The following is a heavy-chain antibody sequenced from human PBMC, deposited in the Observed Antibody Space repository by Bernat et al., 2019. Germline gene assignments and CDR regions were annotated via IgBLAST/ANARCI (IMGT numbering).Heavy chain of an antibody. V-gene: IGHV3-33*01. CDR1: GFTFSSYG. Sequence: QVQLVASGGGVVQPGRSLRLSCAASGFTFSSYGMHWVRQAPGKGLEWVAVIWYDGSNKYYADSVKGRFTISRDNSKNTLYLQMNSLRAEDTAVYYCARDPRMTTHSDYYYYYMDVWGKGTTVTVSS. CDR3: ARDPRMTTHSDYYYYYMDV. J-gene: IGHJ6*03. D-gene: IGHD4-11*01. CDR2: IWYDGSNK.